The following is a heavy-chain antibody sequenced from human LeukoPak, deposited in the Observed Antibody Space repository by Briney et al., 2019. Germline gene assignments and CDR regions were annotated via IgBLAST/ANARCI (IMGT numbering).Heavy chain of an antibody. CDR3: AKSGYSSGWVYYYYYMDV. V-gene: IGHV3-9*03. CDR1: GFTFDDYA. D-gene: IGHD6-19*01. CDR2: ISWNSGSI. Sequence: PGRSLRLSCAASGFTFDDYAMHWVRQAPGKGLEWVSGISWNSGSIGYADSVKGRFTISRDNAKNSLYLQMSSLRAEDMALYYCAKSGYSSGWVYYYYYMDVWGKGTTVTVSS. J-gene: IGHJ6*03.